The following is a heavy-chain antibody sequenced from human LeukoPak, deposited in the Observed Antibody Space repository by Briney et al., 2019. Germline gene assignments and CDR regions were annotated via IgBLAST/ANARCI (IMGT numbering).Heavy chain of an antibody. CDR2: ISYDGSNK. D-gene: IGHD6-13*01. Sequence: GRSLRLSCAAPGFTFSSYAMHWVRQAPGKGLEWVAVISYDGSNKYYADSVKGRFTISRDNSKNTLYLQMNSLRAEDTAVYYCARETSNLAALDYWGQGTLVTVSS. CDR1: GFTFSSYA. V-gene: IGHV3-30*04. CDR3: ARETSNLAALDY. J-gene: IGHJ4*02.